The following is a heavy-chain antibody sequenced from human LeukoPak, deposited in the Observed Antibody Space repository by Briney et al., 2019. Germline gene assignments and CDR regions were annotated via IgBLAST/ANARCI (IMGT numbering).Heavy chain of an antibody. V-gene: IGHV3-23*01. J-gene: IGHJ4*02. CDR1: GFTFSSYA. D-gene: IGHD6-19*01. Sequence: GGSLRLSCAASGFTFSSYAMSWVRQAPGKGLEWVPAISGSGGSTYYADSVKGRFTISRDNSKNTLYLQMNSLRAEDTAVYYCAKIPVSYSSGWATFDYWGRGTLVTVSS. CDR3: AKIPVSYSSGWATFDY. CDR2: ISGSGGST.